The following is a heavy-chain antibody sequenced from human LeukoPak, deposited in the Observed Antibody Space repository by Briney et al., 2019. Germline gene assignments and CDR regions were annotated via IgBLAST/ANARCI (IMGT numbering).Heavy chain of an antibody. CDR1: GFTFSNYA. CDR3: ARGSGSGWYETVYFDY. D-gene: IGHD6-19*01. J-gene: IGHJ4*02. V-gene: IGHV3-74*01. Sequence: PGGSLRLSCAASGFTFSNYAMHWVRQAPGKGLVWVSRINSDGSSTSYADSVKGRFTISRDNAKNTLYLQMNSLRAEDTAVYYCARGSGSGWYETVYFDYWGQGTLVTVSS. CDR2: INSDGSST.